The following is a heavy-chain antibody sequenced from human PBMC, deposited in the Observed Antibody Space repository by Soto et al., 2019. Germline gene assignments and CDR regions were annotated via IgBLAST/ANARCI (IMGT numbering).Heavy chain of an antibody. D-gene: IGHD3-22*01. Sequence: GGSPRLSCATPGFTFSNALMNWVRQAPGKGLEWVGRIKSKTDGGTTDYAAPVKGRFTISRDDSKNTLYLQMNSLKTEDTAVYYCTTADSSGPHPWGQGTLVTVSS. CDR2: IKSKTDGGTT. CDR3: TTADSSGPHP. V-gene: IGHV3-15*07. CDR1: GFTFSNAL. J-gene: IGHJ5*02.